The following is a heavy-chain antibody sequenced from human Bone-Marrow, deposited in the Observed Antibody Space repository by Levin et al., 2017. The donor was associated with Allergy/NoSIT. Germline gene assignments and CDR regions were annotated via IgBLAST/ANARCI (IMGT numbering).Heavy chain of an antibody. Sequence: GESLKISCAASGFTFSSYAMHWVRQAPGKGLEWVAVISYDGSNKYYADSVKGRFTISRDNSKNTLYLQMNSLRAEDTAVYYCARERECGGDCYRFDYWGQGTLVTVSS. CDR2: ISYDGSNK. V-gene: IGHV3-30*04. CDR3: ARERECGGDCYRFDY. CDR1: GFTFSSYA. D-gene: IGHD2-21*02. J-gene: IGHJ4*02.